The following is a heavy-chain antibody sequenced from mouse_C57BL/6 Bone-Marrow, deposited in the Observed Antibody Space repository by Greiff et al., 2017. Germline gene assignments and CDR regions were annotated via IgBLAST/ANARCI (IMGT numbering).Heavy chain of an antibody. CDR3: ADITTVVAPYAMDY. J-gene: IGHJ4*01. V-gene: IGHV1-64*01. CDR2: IHPNSGST. Sequence: QVQLQQPGAELVKPGASVKLSCKASGYTFTSYWMHWVKQRPGQGLEWIGMIHPNSGSTNYNEKFKSKATLTVDKSSSTAYMQLSSLTSEDSAVYYCADITTVVAPYAMDYWGQGTSVTVSS. CDR1: GYTFTSYW. D-gene: IGHD1-1*01.